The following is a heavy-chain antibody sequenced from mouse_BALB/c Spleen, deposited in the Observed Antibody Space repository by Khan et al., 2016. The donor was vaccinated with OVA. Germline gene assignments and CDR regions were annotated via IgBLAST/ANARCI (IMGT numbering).Heavy chain of an antibody. CDR2: INPSNSYT. CDR1: GYTFTSYT. D-gene: IGHD2-14*01. V-gene: IGHV1-4*01. Sequence: QVQLQQSGAELARPGASVKMSCKASGYTFTSYTMHWIKPRPGQGLEWIGYINPSNSYTNYNQNFKDKATLTADKSSSTAYMQLNSLKSEDSADYYCARWVGYYRFDGWFAYWGQGTLVTVSS. J-gene: IGHJ3*01. CDR3: ARWVGYYRFDGWFAY.